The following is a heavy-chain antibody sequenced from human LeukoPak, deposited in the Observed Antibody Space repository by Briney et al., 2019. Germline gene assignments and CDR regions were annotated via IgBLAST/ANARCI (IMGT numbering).Heavy chain of an antibody. V-gene: IGHV3-33*01. J-gene: IGHJ3*02. CDR2: IWDDGSNK. CDR3: TREKFRADDGFDI. CDR1: GFTFSSYI. Sequence: GGSLRLSCAASGFTFSSYIIHWVRQAPGKGLEWVALIWDDGSNKFYADSVKGRFTISRDNSKNTLYLQMDSLRAEDTAVYYCTREKFRADDGFDIWGQGTMVTVSS.